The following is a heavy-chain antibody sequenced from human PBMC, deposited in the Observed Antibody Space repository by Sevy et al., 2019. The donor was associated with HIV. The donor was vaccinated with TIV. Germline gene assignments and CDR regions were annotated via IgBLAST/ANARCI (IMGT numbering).Heavy chain of an antibody. J-gene: IGHJ4*02. V-gene: IGHV1-18*01. D-gene: IGHD3-22*01. CDR2: ISAYNCNT. CDR1: DYTFSTQG. Sequence: ASVKVSCKASDYTFSTQGFNWVRQAPGQGLEWMGWISAYNCNTKYAQKFQGRVTMTTDTSTSTAYMVLRSLTSGDTAVYYCARDWAPGYYYDSIGVKRDYYFDYWGQGTLVTVSS. CDR3: ARDWAPGYYYDSIGVKRDYYFDY.